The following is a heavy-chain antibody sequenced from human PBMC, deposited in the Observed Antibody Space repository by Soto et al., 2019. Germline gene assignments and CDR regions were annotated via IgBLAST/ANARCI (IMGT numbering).Heavy chain of an antibody. CDR2: IIPILGIA. CDR1: GGTFSSYT. Sequence: SVKVSCKASGGTFSSYTISWVRQAPGQGLEWMGRIIPILGIANYAQKFQGRVTITADKSTSTAYMELSSLRSEDTAVYYCARVRRSSSGYYYMDVWGKGTTVTSP. J-gene: IGHJ6*03. D-gene: IGHD6-6*01. CDR3: ARVRRSSSGYYYMDV. V-gene: IGHV1-69*02.